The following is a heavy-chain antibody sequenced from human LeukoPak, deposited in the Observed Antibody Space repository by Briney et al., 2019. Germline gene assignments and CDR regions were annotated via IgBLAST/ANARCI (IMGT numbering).Heavy chain of an antibody. CDR2: IIPIFGTT. D-gene: IGHD6-13*01. CDR1: GGTFSSYA. V-gene: IGHV1-69*06. Sequence: VASVKVSCKASGGTFSSYAISWVRQAPGQGLEWMGGIIPIFGTTNYAQKFQDRVTITADKSTSTAYMELSSLRSEDTAVYYCASGRGAAGRFDYWGQGTLVTVSS. CDR3: ASGRGAAGRFDY. J-gene: IGHJ4*02.